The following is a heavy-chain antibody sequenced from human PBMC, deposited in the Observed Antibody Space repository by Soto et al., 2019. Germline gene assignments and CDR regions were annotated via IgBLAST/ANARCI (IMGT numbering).Heavy chain of an antibody. Sequence: GGSLRLSCAASGFTFSSYWMHWVRQAPGKGLVWVSRINSDGSSTSYADSVKGRFTISRDNAKNTLYLQMNSLRAEDTAVYYCARDRGVVVVAATQRYYYYGMDVWGQGTTVTSP. J-gene: IGHJ6*02. CDR3: ARDRGVVVVAATQRYYYYGMDV. CDR2: INSDGSST. V-gene: IGHV3-74*01. CDR1: GFTFSSYW. D-gene: IGHD2-15*01.